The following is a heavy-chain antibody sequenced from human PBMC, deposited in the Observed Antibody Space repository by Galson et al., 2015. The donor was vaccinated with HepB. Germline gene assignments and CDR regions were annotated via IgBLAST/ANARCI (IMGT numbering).Heavy chain of an antibody. Sequence: SLRLSCAASGFTFSSYGMHWVRQAPGKGLEWVAVIWYDGSNKFYADSVKGRFTISRDNSKNTLYLQMNSLRAEDTAVYYCARGPGSGSYYNPQPFDYYYYMDVWGKGTTVTVSS. D-gene: IGHD3-10*01. V-gene: IGHV3-33*01. CDR2: IWYDGSNK. J-gene: IGHJ6*03. CDR1: GFTFSSYG. CDR3: ARGPGSGSYYNPQPFDYYYYMDV.